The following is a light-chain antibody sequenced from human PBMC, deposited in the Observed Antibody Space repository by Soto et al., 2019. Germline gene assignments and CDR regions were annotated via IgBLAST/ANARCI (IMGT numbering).Light chain of an antibody. Sequence: EIVLTQSPGTLSLSPGERATLSCRASQSVSTNSLAWYQQKPGQAPRLVIHGASSRATGIPDRLSGSGSETAFTLTISRLEPEDFAVYYCQQFYTSSVTFGGRTKVDIK. CDR3: QQFYTSSVT. CDR2: GAS. V-gene: IGKV3-20*01. J-gene: IGKJ4*01. CDR1: QSVSTNS.